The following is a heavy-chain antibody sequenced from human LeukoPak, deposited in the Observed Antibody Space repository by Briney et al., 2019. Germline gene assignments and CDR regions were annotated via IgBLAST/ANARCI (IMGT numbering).Heavy chain of an antibody. Sequence: SETLSLTCTVSGGSISSYYWSWIRQPPGKGLEWIGYINYSGSTNYNPSLKSRVTISVDTSKNQFSLKLSSVTAADTAVYYCARDSMGTVAGNRWDYYYYYMDVWGKGTTVTVSS. J-gene: IGHJ6*03. V-gene: IGHV4-59*01. CDR2: INYSGST. CDR1: GGSISSYY. D-gene: IGHD6-19*01. CDR3: ARDSMGTVAGNRWDYYYYYMDV.